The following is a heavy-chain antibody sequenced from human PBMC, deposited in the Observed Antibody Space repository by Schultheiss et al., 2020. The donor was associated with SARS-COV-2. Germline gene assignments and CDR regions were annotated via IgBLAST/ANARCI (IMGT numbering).Heavy chain of an antibody. CDR2: INHSGST. V-gene: IGHV4-34*01. CDR3: ARTFTAMVLNDAFDI. Sequence: SQTLSLTCTVSGGSISSYYWSWIRQPPGKGLEWIGEINHSGSTNYNPSLKSRVTISVDTSKNQFSLKLSSVTAADTAVYYCARTFTAMVLNDAFDIWGQGTLVTVSS. D-gene: IGHD5-18*01. CDR1: GGSISSYY. J-gene: IGHJ3*02.